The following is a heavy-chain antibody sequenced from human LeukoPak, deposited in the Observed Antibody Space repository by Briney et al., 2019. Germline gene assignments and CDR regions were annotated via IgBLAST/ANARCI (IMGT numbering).Heavy chain of an antibody. D-gene: IGHD6-19*01. CDR1: GYTSTGYY. Sequence: ASVKVSCKASGYTSTGYYMHCVRQAPGQRLEWMGWINPNSGGTNYAQKFQGRVTMTRDTSISTAYMELSRLRSDDTAVYYCARDSSSGWPKYYFDYWGQGTLVTVSS. CDR3: ARDSSSGWPKYYFDY. V-gene: IGHV1-2*02. CDR2: INPNSGGT. J-gene: IGHJ4*02.